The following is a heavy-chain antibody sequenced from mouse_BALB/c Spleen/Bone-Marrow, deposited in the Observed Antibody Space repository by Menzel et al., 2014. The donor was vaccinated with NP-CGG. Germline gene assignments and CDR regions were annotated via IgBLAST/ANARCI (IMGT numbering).Heavy chain of an antibody. CDR3: ARESKVRWRAWFAY. CDR2: INSNGGST. J-gene: IGHJ3*01. CDR1: GFTFSSYG. V-gene: IGHV5-6-3*01. Sequence: EVQLQQSGGGLVQPGGSLKLSCAASGFTFSSYGMSWVRQTPDKRLELVATINSNGGSTYYPDSVKGRFTISRDNAKNTLYLQMSSLKSEDTAMYYCARESKVRWRAWFAYWGQGTLVTVSA. D-gene: IGHD2-14*01.